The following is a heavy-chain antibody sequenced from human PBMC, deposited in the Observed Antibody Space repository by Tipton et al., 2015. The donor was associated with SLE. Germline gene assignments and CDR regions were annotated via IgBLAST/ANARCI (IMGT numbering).Heavy chain of an antibody. J-gene: IGHJ5*02. Sequence: GSLRLSCAASGFTFSSYAMSWVRQAPGKGLEWVSSVRGSGTTTYYADSVKGRFTLSRDNSKNTVYLQMNSLRAEDTAVYFCARDGGPNCSGGSCFSPSWGQGTLVTVSS. CDR2: VRGSGTTT. CDR3: ARDGGPNCSGGSCFSPS. V-gene: IGHV3-23*01. CDR1: GFTFSSYA. D-gene: IGHD2-15*01.